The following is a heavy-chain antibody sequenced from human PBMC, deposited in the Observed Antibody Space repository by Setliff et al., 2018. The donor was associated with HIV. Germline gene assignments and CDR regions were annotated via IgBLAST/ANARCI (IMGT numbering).Heavy chain of an antibody. V-gene: IGHV4-4*09. CDR3: ARHSPSDY. J-gene: IGHJ4*02. CDR2: IFTSGST. CDR1: GGSISNYY. Sequence: SETLSLTCTVSGGSISNYYWSWIRQPAEKGLEWIGYIFTSGSTSYNPSLKSRVTISVDTSKNQFSLKLSSVTAADTAVYYCARHSPSDYWGQGTLVTVSS.